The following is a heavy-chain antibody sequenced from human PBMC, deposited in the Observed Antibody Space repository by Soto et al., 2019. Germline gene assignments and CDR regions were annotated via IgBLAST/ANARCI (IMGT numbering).Heavy chain of an antibody. J-gene: IGHJ6*03. CDR1: GYTFTSYD. CDR3: ARTPSSYYYGSGSYLGDYYYYMDV. D-gene: IGHD3-10*01. V-gene: IGHV1-8*01. Sequence: QVQLVQSGAEVKKPGASVKVSCKASGYTFTSYDINWVRQATGQWLEWMGWMNPNSGNTGYAQKFQGRVTMTSITSISTAYMELSSLRSEDTAVYYCARTPSSYYYGSGSYLGDYYYYMDVWGKGTTVTVSS. CDR2: MNPNSGNT.